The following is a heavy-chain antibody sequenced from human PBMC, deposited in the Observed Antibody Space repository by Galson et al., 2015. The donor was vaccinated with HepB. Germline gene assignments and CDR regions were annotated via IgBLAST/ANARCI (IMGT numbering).Heavy chain of an antibody. V-gene: IGHV3-30*18. CDR1: GFTFSSYG. J-gene: IGHJ4*02. Sequence: SLRLSCAASGFTFSSYGMHWVRQAPGKGLEWVAVISYNGSNKYYADSVKGRFTISRDNSKNTLYLQMNSLRAEDTAVYYCAKDALWFGESTFDYWGQGTLVTVSS. CDR3: AKDALWFGESTFDY. CDR2: ISYNGSNK. D-gene: IGHD3-10*01.